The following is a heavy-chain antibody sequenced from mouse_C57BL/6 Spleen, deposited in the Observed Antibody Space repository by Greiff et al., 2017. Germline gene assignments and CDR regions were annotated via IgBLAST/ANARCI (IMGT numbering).Heavy chain of an antibody. Sequence: EVQLQQSGAELVRPGASVKLSCTASGFNIQDYYMHWVKQRPEQGLAWIGRIDPEAGDTEYAPKFQGKATLTADTSSNTAYLKLRSLTSEDTAFYYCTTLDYGGGGYWGQGTTLTVSS. CDR3: TTLDYGGGGY. CDR1: GFNIQDYY. V-gene: IGHV14-1*01. CDR2: IDPEAGDT. J-gene: IGHJ2*01. D-gene: IGHD1-1*02.